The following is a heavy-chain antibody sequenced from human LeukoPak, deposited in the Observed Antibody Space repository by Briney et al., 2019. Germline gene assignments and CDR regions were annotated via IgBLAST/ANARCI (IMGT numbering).Heavy chain of an antibody. V-gene: IGHV1-69*02. J-gene: IGHJ4*02. Sequence: ASVKVSCKASGADFNTHIINWVRQAPGQGLEWMGRIIPMRNLANYAHKFQGRVIITADKSRRTAYMELSSLTSDDTAVYYCARGRPLTYSSGWYDFDYWGQGTLVTVSS. CDR2: IIPMRNLA. CDR3: ARGRPLTYSSGWYDFDY. D-gene: IGHD6-19*01. CDR1: GADFNTHI.